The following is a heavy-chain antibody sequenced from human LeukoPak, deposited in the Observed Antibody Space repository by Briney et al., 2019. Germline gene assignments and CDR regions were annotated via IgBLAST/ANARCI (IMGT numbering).Heavy chain of an antibody. D-gene: IGHD3-10*01. CDR2: IRSKAYGGTT. J-gene: IGHJ5*02. CDR3: YYYGSGSYYNGTYNWFDP. CDR1: GFTFGDYA. V-gene: IGHV3-49*03. Sequence: GRSLRLSCTASGFTFGDYAMSWFRQAPGKGLEWVGFIRSKAYGGTTEYAASVKGRFTISRDDSKGIAYLQMNSLKTEDTAVYYCYYYGSGSYYNGTYNWFDPWGQGTLVTVSS.